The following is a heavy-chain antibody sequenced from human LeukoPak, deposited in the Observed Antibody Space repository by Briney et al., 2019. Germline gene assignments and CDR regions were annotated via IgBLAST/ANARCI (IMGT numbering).Heavy chain of an antibody. CDR2: IYYSGST. Sequence: PSETLSLTCTVSGGSISSYYWSWIRQPPGKGLEWIGDIYYSGSTNYNPSLKSRVTISVDTSKNHFSLKLSSVTAADTAVYYCARGRAAAGTFSRWFDPWGQGTLVTVCS. CDR3: ARGRAAAGTFSRWFDP. D-gene: IGHD6-13*01. J-gene: IGHJ5*02. CDR1: GGSISSYY. V-gene: IGHV4-59*01.